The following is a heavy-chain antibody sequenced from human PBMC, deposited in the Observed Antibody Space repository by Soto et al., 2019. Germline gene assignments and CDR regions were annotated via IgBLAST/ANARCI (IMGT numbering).Heavy chain of an antibody. CDR3: AREDIWGSRHFDY. V-gene: IGHV3-7*01. D-gene: IGHD3-16*01. CDR1: GFTFNNYW. Sequence: GSLRLSCAASGFTFNNYWMSWVRQAPGKGLEWVANIKQDGGEKYYVDSVKGRFTISRDNAKNSLYLQMNSLRAEDTAVYYCAREDIWGSRHFDYWGQGTLVTVSS. CDR2: IKQDGGEK. J-gene: IGHJ4*02.